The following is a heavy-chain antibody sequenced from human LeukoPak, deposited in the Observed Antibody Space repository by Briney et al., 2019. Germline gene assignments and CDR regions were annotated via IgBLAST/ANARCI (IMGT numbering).Heavy chain of an antibody. D-gene: IGHD2-15*01. J-gene: IGHJ5*02. Sequence: GRSLRLSCAASGFTFSSYGMHWVRQAPGKGLEWVAVIWYDGSNKYYADSVKGQFTISRDNSKNTLYLQMNSLRAEDTAVYYCARDPRRGSAATRPDWFDPWGQGTLVTVSS. CDR1: GFTFSSYG. V-gene: IGHV3-33*01. CDR2: IWYDGSNK. CDR3: ARDPRRGSAATRPDWFDP.